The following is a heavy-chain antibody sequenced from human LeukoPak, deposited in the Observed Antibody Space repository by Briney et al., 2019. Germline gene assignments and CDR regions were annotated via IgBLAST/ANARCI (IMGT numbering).Heavy chain of an antibody. Sequence: PGGSLRLSCAASGFTVSSNYMSWVRQAPGKGLEWVSSISSSSSYIYYADSVKGRFTISRDNAKNSLYLQMNSLRAEDTAVYYCARDAASGAADWGQGTLVTVSS. V-gene: IGHV3-21*01. CDR3: ARDAASGAAD. CDR1: GFTVSSNY. CDR2: ISSSSSYI. J-gene: IGHJ4*02. D-gene: IGHD6-25*01.